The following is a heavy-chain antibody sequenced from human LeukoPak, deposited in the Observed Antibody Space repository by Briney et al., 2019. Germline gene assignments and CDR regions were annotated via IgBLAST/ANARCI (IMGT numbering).Heavy chain of an antibody. Sequence: GESLNCSGKGSGYSFTSYWIGWVRQMPGKGLGWMGIIYPGDSDTRYSPSFQGQVTISADKSISTAYLQWSSLKASDTAMYYCARPHGQGAFDIWGQGTMATVSS. J-gene: IGHJ3*02. CDR3: ARPHGQGAFDI. V-gene: IGHV5-51*01. CDR2: IYPGDSDT. D-gene: IGHD4-17*01. CDR1: GYSFTSYW.